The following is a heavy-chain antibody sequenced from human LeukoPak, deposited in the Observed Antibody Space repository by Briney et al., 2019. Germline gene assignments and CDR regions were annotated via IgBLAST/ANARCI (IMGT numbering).Heavy chain of an antibody. Sequence: SLRLSCAASGFTFDDYAMHWVRQAPGKGLDWVSGISWNSGTIDYADSVKGRFTISRDNAKNSLYLQMNSLRPEDTAFYYCAKAEGFFGGYYDHWGQGTLVTVSS. D-gene: IGHD4-23*01. CDR2: ISWNSGTI. V-gene: IGHV3-9*01. J-gene: IGHJ4*02. CDR3: AKAEGFFGGYYDH. CDR1: GFTFDDYA.